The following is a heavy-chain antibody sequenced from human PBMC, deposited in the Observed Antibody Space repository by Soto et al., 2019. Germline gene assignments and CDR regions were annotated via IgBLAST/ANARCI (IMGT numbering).Heavy chain of an antibody. CDR2: IYYSGST. V-gene: IGHV4-31*03. CDR3: AREKVEETAMVLGWFDP. CDR1: GGSISSGGYY. D-gene: IGHD5-18*01. Sequence: QVQLQESGPGLVKPSQTLSLTCTVSGGSISSGGYYWSWIRQHPGKGLEWIGYIYYSGSTYYNPSLKSRVTIAVDTSKNQFSLKLSSVTAADTAVYYCAREKVEETAMVLGWFDPWGQGTLVTVSS. J-gene: IGHJ5*02.